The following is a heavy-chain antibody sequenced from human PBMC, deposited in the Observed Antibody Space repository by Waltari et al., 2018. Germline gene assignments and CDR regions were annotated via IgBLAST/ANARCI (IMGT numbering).Heavy chain of an antibody. CDR2: IRGSGSST. V-gene: IGHV3-23*01. J-gene: IGHJ4*02. CDR1: GFSFGCYA. Sequence: EVQLLQSGGGLVQPGGSLRLSCATSGFSFGCYAMTWVRQAPGKGLEWVSTIRGSGSSTFYADSVRGRFTISRDNARNTVCLEMYSLRVDDTAFYYCAKDSRGYTPSPGDSWGQGTQVTVS. CDR3: AKDSRGYTPSPGDS. D-gene: IGHD5-18*01.